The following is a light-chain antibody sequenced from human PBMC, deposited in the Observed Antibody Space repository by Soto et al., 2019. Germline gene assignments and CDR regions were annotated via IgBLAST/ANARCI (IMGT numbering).Light chain of an antibody. Sequence: QSVLTQPPSASGTPGQRVTVSCSGSSSNIGNNYVHWYQQDPGTAPKHLIYSNNHRPSGVADRFSCSKSGTAASLAISGLRSEAEADDYCASWDDSLSGQWVFGGGTKLTVL. CDR1: SSNIGNNY. CDR2: SNN. CDR3: ASWDDSLSGQWV. V-gene: IGLV1-47*02. J-gene: IGLJ3*02.